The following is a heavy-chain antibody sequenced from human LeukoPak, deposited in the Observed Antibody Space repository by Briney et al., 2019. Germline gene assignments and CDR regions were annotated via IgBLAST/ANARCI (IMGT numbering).Heavy chain of an antibody. CDR1: GFTFSSYE. D-gene: IGHD1-26*01. V-gene: IGHV3-48*03. CDR3: ARVGSLRVGAEDAFDI. Sequence: QPGGSLRLSCETSGFTFSSYEMNWVRQGPGKGLEWVSFITSSGSAIYYADSVRGRFTVSRDNAKNSLTLQMNSLRAEDTAVYFCARVGSLRVGAEDAFDIWGQGTLVSVSS. J-gene: IGHJ3*02. CDR2: ITSSGSAI.